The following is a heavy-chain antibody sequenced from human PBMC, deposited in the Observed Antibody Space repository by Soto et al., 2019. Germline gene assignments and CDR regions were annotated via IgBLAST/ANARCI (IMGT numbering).Heavy chain of an antibody. J-gene: IGHJ4*02. V-gene: IGHV3-33*01. CDR3: TRVFLFGSENFYNQGLALD. Sequence: PGGSLRLSCAASGFTFSSYGMHWVRQAPGKGLEWVAIIWYDGVNKNYIDSVKGRFTISRDNSENTLYLQMNSLRVEDTAVYYFTRVFLFGSENFYNQGLALDGGGGTLVPVP. CDR2: IWYDGVNK. CDR1: GFTFSSYG. D-gene: IGHD3-10*01.